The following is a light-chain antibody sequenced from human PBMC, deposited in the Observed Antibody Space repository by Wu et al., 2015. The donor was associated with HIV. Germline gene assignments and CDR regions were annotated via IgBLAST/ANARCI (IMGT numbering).Light chain of an antibody. Sequence: DIQMTQSPSSLSASVGDRVTITCRASQGIRNYLAWYQQKPGKVPKLLIYGASTLQSGVPSRFSGSGSGTDFTLTISSLQPEDVATYFCQKYNSTPXTFGGGTKVEIK. CDR3: QKYNSTPXT. CDR2: GAS. J-gene: IGKJ4*01. V-gene: IGKV1-27*01. CDR1: QGIRNY.